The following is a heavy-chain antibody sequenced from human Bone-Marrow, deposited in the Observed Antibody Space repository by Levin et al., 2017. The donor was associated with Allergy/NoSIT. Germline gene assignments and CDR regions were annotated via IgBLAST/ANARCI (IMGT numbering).Heavy chain of an antibody. CDR1: GFTVSSNY. CDR3: ARGEGVIPAAGGAFDS. Sequence: PGGSLRLSCAASGFTVSSNYMNWVRQAPGKGLEWVSVIYSGGSTYYTDSVKGRFTISRDNSKNTLYLQMNSLRAEDTAMYYCARGEGVIPAAGGAFDSWGQGTMVTVSS. D-gene: IGHD2-2*01. CDR2: IYSGGST. V-gene: IGHV3-53*01. J-gene: IGHJ3*02.